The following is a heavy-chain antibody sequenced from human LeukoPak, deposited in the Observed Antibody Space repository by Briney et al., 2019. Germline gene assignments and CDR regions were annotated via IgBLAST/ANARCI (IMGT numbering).Heavy chain of an antibody. CDR2: ISSSSSTI. CDR3: ARVPPLYGDYDWYFDL. Sequence: GGSLRLSCAASGFTFSSYSMNWVRQAPGKGLEWVSYISSSSSTIYYADSVKGRFTISRDNAKNSLYLQMNSLRAEDTAVYYCARVPPLYGDYDWYFDLWGRGTLVTVSS. V-gene: IGHV3-48*04. D-gene: IGHD4-17*01. J-gene: IGHJ2*01. CDR1: GFTFSSYS.